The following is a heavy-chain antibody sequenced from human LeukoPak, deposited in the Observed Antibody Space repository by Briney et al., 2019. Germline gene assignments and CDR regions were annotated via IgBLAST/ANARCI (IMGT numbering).Heavy chain of an antibody. CDR1: GFNFSRNG. V-gene: IGHV3-30*02. D-gene: IGHD3-22*01. CDR2: IRFDGTNT. Sequence: PGGSLRLSCAASGFNFSRNGVHWVRQARGKGLEGVAFIRFDGTNTFCGASVRGRFTVSRNTSKNTLYLQGNRLRPEDTAVYFCPRAIDDVTSDYYYIPDYWGRGTLVTVSS. CDR3: PRAIDDVTSDYYYIPDY. J-gene: IGHJ4*02.